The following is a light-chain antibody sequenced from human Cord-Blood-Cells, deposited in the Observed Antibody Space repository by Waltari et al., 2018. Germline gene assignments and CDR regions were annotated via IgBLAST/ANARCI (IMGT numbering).Light chain of an antibody. CDR2: EVS. V-gene: IGLV2-8*01. CDR1: SSAVGGYNY. CDR3: SSYAGSNDWGV. J-gene: IGLJ2*01. Sequence: QSALTQPPSASGSPGQSVTISCTGTSSAVGGYNYVSWYQQHPGKAPKLMIYEVSKRPSGVPDRFSDSKSGNTASLTVSGLQAEDEADYYCSSYAGSNDWGVFGGGTKLTVL.